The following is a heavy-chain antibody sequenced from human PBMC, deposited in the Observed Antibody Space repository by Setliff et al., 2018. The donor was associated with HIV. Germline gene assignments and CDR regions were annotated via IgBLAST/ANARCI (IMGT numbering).Heavy chain of an antibody. V-gene: IGHV4-34*10. CDR1: GGSFTDYY. CDR3: ARDAPWDSYGLDY. Sequence: NPSETLSLTCDVSGGSFTDYYWSWVRQTPEKGLEWIGEISHTGNTDYNPSLESRLTLSVDTSNKRFSMRLSSVTAADTAVYYCARDAPWDSYGLDYWGQGTLVTVSS. CDR2: ISHTGNT. J-gene: IGHJ4*02. D-gene: IGHD5-18*01.